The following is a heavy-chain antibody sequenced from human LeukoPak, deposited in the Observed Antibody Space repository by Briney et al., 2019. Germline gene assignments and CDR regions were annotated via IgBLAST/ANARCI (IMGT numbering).Heavy chain of an antibody. J-gene: IGHJ4*02. Sequence: GGSLRLSCAASGFTFSSYGMHWVRQAPGRGLGWVAVISYDGSNKYYADSVKGRFTISRDNSKNTLYLQMNSLRAEDTAVYYCAKGKAVAGPLDYWGQGTLVTVSS. D-gene: IGHD6-19*01. CDR3: AKGKAVAGPLDY. V-gene: IGHV3-30*18. CDR2: ISYDGSNK. CDR1: GFTFSSYG.